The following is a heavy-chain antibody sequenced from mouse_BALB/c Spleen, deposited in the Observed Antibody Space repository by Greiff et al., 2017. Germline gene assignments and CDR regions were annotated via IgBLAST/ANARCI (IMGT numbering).Heavy chain of an antibody. D-gene: IGHD2-2*01. CDR3: SRYGYNYYAMDY. CDR2: ISSGSSTI. V-gene: IGHV5-17*02. Sequence: EVQGVESGGGLVQPGGSRKLSCAASGFTFSSFGMHWVRQAPEKGLEWVAYISSGSSTIYYADTVKGRFTISSDNPKNTLFLQMTSLRSEDTAMYDCSRYGYNYYAMDYWGQGTSVTVSA. CDR1: GFTFSSFG. J-gene: IGHJ4*01.